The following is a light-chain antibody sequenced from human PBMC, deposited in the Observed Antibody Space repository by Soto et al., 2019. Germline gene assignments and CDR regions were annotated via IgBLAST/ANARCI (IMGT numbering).Light chain of an antibody. V-gene: IGKV3-20*01. J-gene: IGKJ2*01. CDR1: QSVSSSY. CDR3: QQYGSSPLYT. Sequence: EIVLTQSPGTMSLSPGERATLSCRASQSVSSSYLAWYQQKPGQAPRLLIYGASSRATGIPDRFSGSGSGTDFTLIISRLEPEEFAVYYCQQYGSSPLYTFGQGTKLEIK. CDR2: GAS.